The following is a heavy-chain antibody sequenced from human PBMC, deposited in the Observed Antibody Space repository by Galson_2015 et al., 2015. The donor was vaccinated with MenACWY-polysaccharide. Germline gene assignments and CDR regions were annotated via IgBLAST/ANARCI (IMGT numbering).Heavy chain of an antibody. V-gene: IGHV3-66*01. D-gene: IGHD3-22*01. Sequence: SLRLSCAASGFTVSSNYMSWVRQAPGKGLEWVSVIYSGGSTYYADSVKGRFTISRDNSKNTLYLQMNSLRAEDTAVYYCAKGSGYYDSSGYPSTPYYFDYWGQGTLVTVSS. J-gene: IGHJ4*02. CDR2: IYSGGST. CDR3: AKGSGYYDSSGYPSTPYYFDY. CDR1: GFTVSSNY.